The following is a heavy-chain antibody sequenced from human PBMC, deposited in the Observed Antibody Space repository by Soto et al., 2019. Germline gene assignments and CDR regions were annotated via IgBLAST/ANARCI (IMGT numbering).Heavy chain of an antibody. D-gene: IGHD1-26*01. CDR2: FFYSGST. Sequence: SETLSLTCTVSGGSLTSYYWSWIRQPPGKGLEWLGSFFYSGSTNYNPSLKSRVTISVDTSNNQFSLKLRSVTAADTAVYYCARALRVGATNYYYYYGMDVWGQGTTVTVSS. V-gene: IGHV4-59*01. J-gene: IGHJ6*02. CDR1: GGSLTSYY. CDR3: ARALRVGATNYYYYYGMDV.